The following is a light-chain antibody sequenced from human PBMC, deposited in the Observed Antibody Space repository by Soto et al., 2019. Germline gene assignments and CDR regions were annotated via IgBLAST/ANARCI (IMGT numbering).Light chain of an antibody. J-gene: IGKJ2*01. CDR1: QNISTY. CDR3: QQYYNFPFT. CDR2: GVS. V-gene: IGKV3-11*01. Sequence: EIVLTQSPATLSLSPGEGASLSCRASQNISTYLAWYQQRPGQVPRLLIYGVSKRAPAIPPRFSGSGSGTDFTLSVSGLETEDFATYYCQQYYNFPFTFGQGTKLEVK.